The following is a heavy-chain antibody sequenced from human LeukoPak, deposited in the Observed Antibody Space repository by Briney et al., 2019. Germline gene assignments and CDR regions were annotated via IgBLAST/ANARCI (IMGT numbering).Heavy chain of an antibody. D-gene: IGHD3-3*01. CDR2: INAYGGT. Sequence: PSETLSLTCTVSGGSISSSSYYWSWIRQSPGKGLEWIGEINAYGGTSHNPSLKTRVTISGDTSKNQVSLKLSSVTAADTAVYYCARGNLEWYTFDIWGQGTMVTVS. V-gene: IGHV4-39*07. CDR1: GGSISSSSYY. J-gene: IGHJ3*02. CDR3: ARGNLEWYTFDI.